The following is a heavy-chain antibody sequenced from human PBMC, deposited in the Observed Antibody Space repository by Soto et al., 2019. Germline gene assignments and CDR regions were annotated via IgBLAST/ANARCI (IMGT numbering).Heavy chain of an antibody. J-gene: IGHJ4*02. V-gene: IGHV3-30*18. D-gene: IGHD4-17*01. Sequence: GGSLRLSCAASGFTFSSYGMHWVRQAPGKGLEWVAVISYDGSNKYYADSVKGRFTISRDNSKNTLYLQMNSLRAEDTAVYYCAKEVATTVILGYYFDYWGQGTLVTVSS. CDR3: AKEVATTVILGYYFDY. CDR2: ISYDGSNK. CDR1: GFTFSSYG.